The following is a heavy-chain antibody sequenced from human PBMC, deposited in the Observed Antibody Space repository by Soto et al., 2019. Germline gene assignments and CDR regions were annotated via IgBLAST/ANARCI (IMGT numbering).Heavy chain of an antibody. CDR1: GGSISSSNW. V-gene: IGHV4-4*02. CDR3: ARGSRMIEVVTNFYYYGMDV. D-gene: IGHD3-22*01. J-gene: IGHJ6*02. Sequence: LSLTCAFSGGSISSSNWWSWVRQPPGNGLEWIGEIYHSGSTNYNPSLKSRVTISVDKSKNQFSLKLSSVTAADTAVYYCARGSRMIEVVTNFYYYGMDVWGQGTAVTVSS. CDR2: IYHSGST.